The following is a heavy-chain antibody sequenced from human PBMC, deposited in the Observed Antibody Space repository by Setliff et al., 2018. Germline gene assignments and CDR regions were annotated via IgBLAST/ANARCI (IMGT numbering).Heavy chain of an antibody. V-gene: IGHV4-38-2*01. CDR3: SRPHGGDYAFDI. J-gene: IGHJ3*02. D-gene: IGHD4-17*01. CDR1: DYSITNNYY. CDR2: AHQSGTT. Sequence: SETLSLTCAVSDYSITNNYYWGWIRQAPGKGLEWIGTAHQSGTTFYNPSLKGRVTMSVDTSRNQISLTLSSVTAADTAVYYCSRPHGGDYAFDIWGQGTMVTVSS.